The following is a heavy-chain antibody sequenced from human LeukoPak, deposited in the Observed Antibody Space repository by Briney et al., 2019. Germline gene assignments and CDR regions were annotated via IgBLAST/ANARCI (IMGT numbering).Heavy chain of an antibody. J-gene: IGHJ3*02. D-gene: IGHD3-22*01. CDR1: GGSFSGYY. V-gene: IGHV4-34*01. Sequence: SETLSLTCAVYGGSFSGYYWSWIRQPPGKGLEWIGEINHSGSTNYNPSLKSRVTISVDTSKNQFSLKLSSVTAADTAVYYCARDQYYDSSGYYVINDAFDIWGQGTMVTVSS. CDR3: ARDQYYDSSGYYVINDAFDI. CDR2: INHSGST.